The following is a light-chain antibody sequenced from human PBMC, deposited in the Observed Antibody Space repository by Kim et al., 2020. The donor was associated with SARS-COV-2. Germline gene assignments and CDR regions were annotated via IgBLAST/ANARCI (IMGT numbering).Light chain of an antibody. J-gene: IGLJ3*02. CDR1: NIGSKN. V-gene: IGLV3-9*01. CDR2: RD. Sequence: SYELTQPLSVSVALGQTARITCGGNNIGSKNVHWYQQKPGQAPVLVIYRDSPERFSGSNSGNTATLTISRAQAGDEADYYCKVWDSSTCLFGGGTQLTVL. CDR3: KVWDSSTCL.